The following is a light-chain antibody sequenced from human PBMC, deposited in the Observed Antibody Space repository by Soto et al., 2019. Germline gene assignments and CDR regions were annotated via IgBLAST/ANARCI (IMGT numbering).Light chain of an antibody. Sequence: EIVLTQSPGTLSLSPGERATLSCRASQRVSSSHLAWYHQKPGQAPRLLIYGASSRATDIPDRFSGSGSGTDFTLTISRLEPEDFAVYYCQQSGSSPSFGQGTKVEIK. V-gene: IGKV3-20*01. J-gene: IGKJ1*01. CDR1: QRVSSSH. CDR3: QQSGSSPS. CDR2: GAS.